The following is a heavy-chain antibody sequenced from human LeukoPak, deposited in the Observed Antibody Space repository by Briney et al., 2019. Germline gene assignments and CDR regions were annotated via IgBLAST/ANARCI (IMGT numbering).Heavy chain of an antibody. Sequence: SVKVSCKVSGGTFSSYAISWVRQAPGQGLEWMGRIFPIFATANYAQKFQGRVTITADESTSTAYMELSSLRSEDTAVYYCARESGSYEAYFDYWGQGTLVTVSS. CDR3: ARESGSYEAYFDY. D-gene: IGHD1-26*01. CDR2: IFPIFATA. CDR1: GGTFSSYA. V-gene: IGHV1-69*13. J-gene: IGHJ4*02.